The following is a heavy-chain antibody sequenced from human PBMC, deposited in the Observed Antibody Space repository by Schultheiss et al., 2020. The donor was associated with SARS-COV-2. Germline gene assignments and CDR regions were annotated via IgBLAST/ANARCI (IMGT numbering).Heavy chain of an antibody. V-gene: IGHV3-30*03. CDR1: GFTFSSYG. CDR3: ARENSMIDDGDAFDI. J-gene: IGHJ3*02. D-gene: IGHD3-22*01. Sequence: GGSLRLSCAASGFTFSSYGMHWVRQAPGKGLEWVAVISYDGSNKYYADSVKGRFTISRDNSKNTLYLQMNSLRAEDTAMYYCARENSMIDDGDAFDIWGQGTMVTVSS. CDR2: ISYDGSNK.